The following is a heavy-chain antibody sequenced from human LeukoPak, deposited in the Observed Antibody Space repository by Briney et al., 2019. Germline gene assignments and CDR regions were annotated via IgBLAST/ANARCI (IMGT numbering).Heavy chain of an antibody. D-gene: IGHD2-2*01. CDR2: INPSGGST. V-gene: IGHV1-46*01. CDR3: ARGGSPIYYYYMDV. CDR1: GYTFTSYY. Sequence: ASVKVSCKASGYTFTSYYMHWVRQAPGQGLEWMGIINPSGGSTSYAQKFQGRVTMTRDTSSSTAYMELSRLRSDDTAVYYCARGGSPIYYYYMDVWGKGTTVTISS. J-gene: IGHJ6*03.